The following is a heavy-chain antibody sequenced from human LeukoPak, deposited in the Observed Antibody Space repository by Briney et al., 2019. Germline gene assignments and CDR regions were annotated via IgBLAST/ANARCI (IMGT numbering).Heavy chain of an antibody. J-gene: IGHJ4*02. CDR3: AKGNWRYFDY. D-gene: IGHD1-1*01. V-gene: IGHV3-23*01. Sequence: GGSLRLSCGASGFTFNTYAMSWVRQAPGKGLEWVSTISGSGGGTYYGDSVKGRFTVSRDNSKNTLYLQMNSLGADDTAVYYCAKGNWRYFDYWGQGTLVTVSS. CDR2: ISGSGGGT. CDR1: GFTFNTYA.